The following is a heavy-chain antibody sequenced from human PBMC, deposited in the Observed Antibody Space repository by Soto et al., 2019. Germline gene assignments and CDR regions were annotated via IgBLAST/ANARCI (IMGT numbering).Heavy chain of an antibody. CDR2: IYYSGST. D-gene: IGHD3-9*01. Sequence: LRLRWSVVWGTSRDHGCRWIRQPQGKGLEWIGYIYYSGSTNYNPSLKSRVTISVDTSKNQFSLKLSSVTAADTAVYYCARAELDYYDILTGYYLVYWGQGTLVTVSS. CDR3: ARAELDYYDILTGYYLVY. CDR1: WGTSRDHG. J-gene: IGHJ4*02. V-gene: IGHV4-59*08.